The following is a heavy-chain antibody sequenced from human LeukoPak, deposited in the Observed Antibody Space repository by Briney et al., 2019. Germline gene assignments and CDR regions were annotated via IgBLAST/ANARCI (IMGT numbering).Heavy chain of an antibody. CDR3: ARGGAELVIGY. Sequence: GASVKVSRKASGYTFTGYYLHWVRQAPGPGLEWMGLINTKSGGANYAQKVQGRVTMTRDTSISTAYMDLSRLTADDTAVYYCARGGAELVIGYWGQGTLVTVSS. D-gene: IGHD2-21*01. CDR1: GYTFTGYY. CDR2: INTKSGGA. V-gene: IGHV1-2*02. J-gene: IGHJ4*02.